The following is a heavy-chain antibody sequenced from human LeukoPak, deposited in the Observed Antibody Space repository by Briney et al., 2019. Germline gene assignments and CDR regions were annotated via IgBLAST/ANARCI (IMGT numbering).Heavy chain of an antibody. CDR3: AKDYEIRFLDCLLCVKEGVYFDY. V-gene: IGHV3-30*02. D-gene: IGHD3-3*01. Sequence: GGSLRLSCAASGFTFSSYGMHWVRQAPGKGLEWVAFIPYDGSNKYYADSVKGRFTISRDNSKNTLYLQMNSLRAEDTAVYYCAKDYEIRFLDCLLCVKEGVYFDYWGQGSLVTVSS. CDR2: IPYDGSNK. J-gene: IGHJ4*02. CDR1: GFTFSSYG.